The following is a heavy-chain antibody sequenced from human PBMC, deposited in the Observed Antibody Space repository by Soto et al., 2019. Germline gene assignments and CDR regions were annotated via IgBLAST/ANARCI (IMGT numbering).Heavy chain of an antibody. D-gene: IGHD7-27*01. CDR1: GFAFSFYA. V-gene: IGHV3-30*18. CDR2: ITNDGRNE. J-gene: IGHJ2*01. CDR3: AEDENWAYWYSDL. Sequence: QVQLVESGGGVVQPGRSLRLSCAASGFAFSFYAIHWVRQAPGKGLEWVAVITNDGRNEYYAASVKGRFTISRDNSENTLSLQINSLIPEPTPGYYCAEDENWAYWYSDLWGRGTLVTVSS.